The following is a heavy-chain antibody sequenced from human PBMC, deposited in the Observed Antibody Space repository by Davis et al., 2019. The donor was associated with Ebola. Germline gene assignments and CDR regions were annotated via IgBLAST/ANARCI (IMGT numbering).Heavy chain of an antibody. Sequence: PSETLSLTCAVSGSSISSGYYWGWIRQPPGKGLEWIGSIYHSGSTYYNPSLKSRVTISVDTSKNQFSLKLSSVTAADTAVYYCASGIAAAGSHFDYWGQGTLVTVSS. CDR1: GSSISSGYY. CDR3: ASGIAAAGSHFDY. CDR2: IYHSGST. J-gene: IGHJ4*02. D-gene: IGHD6-13*01. V-gene: IGHV4-38-2*01.